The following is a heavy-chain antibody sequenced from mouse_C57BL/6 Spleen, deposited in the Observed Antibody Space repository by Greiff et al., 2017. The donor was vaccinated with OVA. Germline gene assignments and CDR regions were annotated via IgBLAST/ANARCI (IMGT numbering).Heavy chain of an antibody. CDR2: INYDGSST. J-gene: IGHJ4*01. CDR3: ARGGRDYAYAMDY. V-gene: IGHV5-16*01. CDR1: GFTFSDYY. D-gene: IGHD2-4*01. Sequence: DVMLVESEGGLVQPGSSMKLSCTASGFTFSDYYMAWVRQVPEKGLEWVANINYDGSSTYYLDSLKSRFIISRDNAKNILYLQMSSLKSEDTATYYCARGGRDYAYAMDYWGQGTSVTVSS.